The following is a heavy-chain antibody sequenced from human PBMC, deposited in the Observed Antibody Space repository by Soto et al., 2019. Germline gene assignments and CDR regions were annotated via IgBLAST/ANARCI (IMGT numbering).Heavy chain of an antibody. V-gene: IGHV1-18*01. D-gene: IGHD3-22*01. Sequence: GASVKVSWKASGYTFSSYGLSWERQGRGHGLEWMGWISAYNGNTNYAQKLHGRVTMTADTSTSTGCMELRRLRSDDTAVYYCARDRCNMAVVVYDPRHYLDYWGQRSIVT. CDR2: ISAYNGNT. CDR1: GYTFSSYG. J-gene: IGHJ4*02. CDR3: ARDRCNMAVVVYDPRHYLDY.